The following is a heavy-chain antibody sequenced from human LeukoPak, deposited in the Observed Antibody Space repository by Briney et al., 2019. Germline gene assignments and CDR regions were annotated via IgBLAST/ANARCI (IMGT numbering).Heavy chain of an antibody. Sequence: SVTLSLTCTVSGGSISSDYWSWIRQPPGKGLEWIGYIYYSGITNYNPSLKSRVTISVDTSKNQFSLKLSSVTAADTAVYYCARLHYDSSGYYYFDYWGQGTLVTVSS. D-gene: IGHD3-22*01. CDR3: ARLHYDSSGYYYFDY. J-gene: IGHJ4*02. V-gene: IGHV4-59*08. CDR1: GGSISSDY. CDR2: IYYSGIT.